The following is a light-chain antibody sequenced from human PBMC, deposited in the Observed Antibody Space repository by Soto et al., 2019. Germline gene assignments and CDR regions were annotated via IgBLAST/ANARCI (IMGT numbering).Light chain of an antibody. CDR3: LQYYSYPYT. CDR2: AAA. V-gene: IGKV1-17*01. CDR1: QGITTD. J-gene: IGKJ2*01. Sequence: DIQMTQSPSSLSASVGDRVTITCRASQGITTDFAWYQQKPGKAPKRLIYAAASLQSWVPSRFSGSGSGTDFTLTISRLQPEDFATYYCLQYYSYPYTFGQGTKLEIK.